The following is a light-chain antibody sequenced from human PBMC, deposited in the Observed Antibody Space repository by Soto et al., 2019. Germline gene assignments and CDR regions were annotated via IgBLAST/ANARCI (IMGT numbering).Light chain of an antibody. J-gene: IGLJ2*01. CDR2: RNH. CDR3: AAWDDSLRAVV. CDR1: RSNIGTYA. Sequence: QSVLTQSPSASATPGQRVTISCSGGRSNIGTYAVNWYQQLPGTAPTLLIFRNHQRPSGVPDRFSGSKSGTSASLAISGPQSEGEADYYCAAWDDSLRAVVFGGGTKLTVL. V-gene: IGLV1-44*01.